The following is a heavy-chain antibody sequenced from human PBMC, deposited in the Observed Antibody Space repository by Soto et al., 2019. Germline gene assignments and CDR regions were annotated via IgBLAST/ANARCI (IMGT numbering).Heavy chain of an antibody. Sequence: PSQTLSLTCAISVDSVSSNSAAWNWIRQSPSRGLEWLGRTYYRSKWYNDYAVSVKSRITINPDTSKNQFSLQLNSVTPEDTAVYYCAKDLPRPYSGSYYGKGNAFDIWGQGTMVTVSS. CDR3: AKDLPRPYSGSYYGKGNAFDI. J-gene: IGHJ3*02. CDR1: VDSVSSNSAA. V-gene: IGHV6-1*01. D-gene: IGHD1-26*01. CDR2: TYYRSKWYN.